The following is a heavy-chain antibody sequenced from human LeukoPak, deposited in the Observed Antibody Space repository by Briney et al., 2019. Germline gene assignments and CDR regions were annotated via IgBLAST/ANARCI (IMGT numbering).Heavy chain of an antibody. J-gene: IGHJ4*02. V-gene: IGHV6-1*01. CDR3: ARGTGYSSSRFDY. Sequence: SQTLSLTCAISGDSVSSNSAAWNWIRQSPSRGLEWLGRTYYRTKWYNDYQVSVKSRININPDTSKNQFSLQLNSVTPEDTAVYYCARGTGYSSSRFDYWGQGTLVTVSS. CDR1: GDSVSSNSAA. D-gene: IGHD6-13*01. CDR2: TYYRTKWYN.